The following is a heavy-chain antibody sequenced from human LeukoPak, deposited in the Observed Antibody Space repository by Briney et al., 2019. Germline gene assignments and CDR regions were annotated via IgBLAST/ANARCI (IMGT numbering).Heavy chain of an antibody. D-gene: IGHD3-10*01. CDR2: IYTSGGT. J-gene: IGHJ6*02. CDR3: ARGNGLWFGELLSYYYGMDV. V-gene: IGHV4-4*07. CDR1: GGSISSYY. Sequence: SETLSLTCTVSGGSISSYYWSWIRHPAGKGLEWIGRIYTSGGTNYNPSLKSRVTMSVDTSKNQFSLKLSSVTAADTAVYYCARGNGLWFGELLSYYYGMDVWGQGTTVTVSS.